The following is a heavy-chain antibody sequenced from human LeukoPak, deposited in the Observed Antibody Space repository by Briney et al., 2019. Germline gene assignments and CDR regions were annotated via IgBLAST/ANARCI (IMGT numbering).Heavy chain of an antibody. CDR2: IHPNSGDT. J-gene: IGHJ1*01. CDR3: ARVLVPTIWGFQY. Sequence: EASVKVSCKASGYTFTGYYMHWVRQAPGQGLEWMGWIHPNSGDTNYAQKFQGRVTMTSDTSISTAYMELTRLRSDDTAMYYCARVLVPTIWGFQYWGQGTLVTVSS. V-gene: IGHV1-2*02. CDR1: GYTFTGYY. D-gene: IGHD2-8*02.